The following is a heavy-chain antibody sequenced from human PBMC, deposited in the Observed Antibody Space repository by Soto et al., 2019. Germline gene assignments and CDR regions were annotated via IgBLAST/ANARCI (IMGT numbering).Heavy chain of an antibody. J-gene: IGHJ6*02. CDR2: IYYSGST. D-gene: IGHD2-2*01. CDR3: ARATCSSTSCYLYYYGMDV. Sequence: KPSETLSLTCTVSGGSISSGDYYWSWIRQPPWKGLEWIGYIYYSGSTYYNPSLKSRVTISVDTSKNQFSLKLSSVTAADTAVYYCARATCSSTSCYLYYYGMDVWGQGXTVTVSS. CDR1: GGSISSGDYY. V-gene: IGHV4-30-4*01.